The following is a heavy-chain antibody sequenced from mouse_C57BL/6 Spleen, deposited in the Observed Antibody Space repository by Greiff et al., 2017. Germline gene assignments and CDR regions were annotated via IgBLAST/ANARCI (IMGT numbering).Heavy chain of an antibody. V-gene: IGHV5-4*01. CDR3: AREAQATGDWFAY. J-gene: IGHJ3*01. D-gene: IGHD3-2*02. CDR1: GFTFSSYA. CDR2: ISDGGSYT. Sequence: EVKVVESGGGLVKPGGSLKLSCAASGFTFSSYAMSWVRQTPEKRLEWVATISDGGSYTYYPDNVKGRFTISRDNAKNNLYLQMSHLKSEDTAMYYCAREAQATGDWFAYWGQGTLVTVSA.